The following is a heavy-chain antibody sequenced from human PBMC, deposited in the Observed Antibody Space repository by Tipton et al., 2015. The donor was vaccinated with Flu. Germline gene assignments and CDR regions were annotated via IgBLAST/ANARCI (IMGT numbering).Heavy chain of an antibody. CDR1: GYMFTGYG. CDR2: ISGYNGRT. J-gene: IGHJ4*02. CDR3: ARDDSGNSSPAAY. V-gene: IGHV1-18*01. D-gene: IGHD1-26*01. Sequence: QVQLVQSGAEVKKPGASVKVSCKASGYMFTGYGITWVRQAPGQGLESMGWISGYNGRTKYSQKFQGRVTLTTDTSTTTVYMDLRSLTSDDTALYYCARDDSGNSSPAAYWGQGTLVTV.